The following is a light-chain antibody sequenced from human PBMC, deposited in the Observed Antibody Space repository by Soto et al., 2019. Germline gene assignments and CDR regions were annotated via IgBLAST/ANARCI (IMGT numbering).Light chain of an antibody. V-gene: IGKV1-39*01. CDR3: QQSYRSPPT. J-gene: IGKJ1*01. CDR1: QSISNK. Sequence: DIQMTQSPPSLSASVGDRVTMTCRASQSISNKLNWYQQKPGKVPKLLIYAASSLQSGVPSRFSGSGSGTDFTLTISSLQPEDFATYYCQQSYRSPPTFGQGTKVEIK. CDR2: AAS.